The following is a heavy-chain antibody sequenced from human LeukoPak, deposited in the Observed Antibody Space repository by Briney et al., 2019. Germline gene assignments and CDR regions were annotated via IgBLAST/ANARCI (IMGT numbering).Heavy chain of an antibody. CDR2: IWYDGSNK. J-gene: IGHJ3*02. D-gene: IGHD2-2*01. Sequence: GGSLRLSCAASGFTFSSYGMHWVRQAPGKGLEWVAVIWYDGSNKYYADSVKGRFTISRDNSKNTLYLQMNSLRAEDTAVYYCASSVVVPAAIDKRAFDIWGQGTMVTVSS. V-gene: IGHV3-33*01. CDR3: ASSVVVPAAIDKRAFDI. CDR1: GFTFSSYG.